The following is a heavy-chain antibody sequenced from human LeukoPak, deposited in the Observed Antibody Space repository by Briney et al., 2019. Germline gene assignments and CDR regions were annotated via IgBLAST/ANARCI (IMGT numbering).Heavy chain of an antibody. Sequence: SETLSLTCAVYGGSFSGYYWSWTRQPPGKGLEWIGEINHSGSTNYNPSLKSRVTISVDTSKNQFSLKLSSVTAADTAVYYCARRDDYVWGSYRYGYFDYWGQGTLVTVSS. D-gene: IGHD3-16*02. CDR1: GGSFSGYY. CDR2: INHSGST. CDR3: ARRDDYVWGSYRYGYFDY. J-gene: IGHJ4*02. V-gene: IGHV4-34*01.